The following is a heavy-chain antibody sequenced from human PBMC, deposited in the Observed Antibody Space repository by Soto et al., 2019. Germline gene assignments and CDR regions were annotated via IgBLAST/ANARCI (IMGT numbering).Heavy chain of an antibody. J-gene: IGHJ5*02. CDR1: GGSISSGGYS. Sequence: SETLSLTCAVSGGSISSGGYSWSWIRQPPGKGLEWIGYIYHSGSTYYNPSLKSRVTISVDRSKNQFSLKLSSVTAADTAVYYCAGTPIPDSYFHFWSCYFPYNWFDPWGQGTLVTVSS. CDR2: IYHSGST. CDR3: AGTPIPDSYFHFWSCYFPYNWFDP. V-gene: IGHV4-30-2*01. D-gene: IGHD3-3*01.